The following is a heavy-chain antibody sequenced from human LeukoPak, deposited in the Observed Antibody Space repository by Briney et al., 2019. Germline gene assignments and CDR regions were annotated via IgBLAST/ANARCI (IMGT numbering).Heavy chain of an antibody. CDR2: ISWNSGSI. V-gene: IGHV3-9*01. Sequence: PGGSLRLSCAASGFTFSSYAMHWVRQAPGKGLEWVSGISWNSGSIDYADSVKGRFTISRDNAKNSLYLQMNGLRPEDTALYYCAKDESYGGNSNFDYWGQGTLVTVSS. D-gene: IGHD4-23*01. J-gene: IGHJ4*02. CDR3: AKDESYGGNSNFDY. CDR1: GFTFSSYA.